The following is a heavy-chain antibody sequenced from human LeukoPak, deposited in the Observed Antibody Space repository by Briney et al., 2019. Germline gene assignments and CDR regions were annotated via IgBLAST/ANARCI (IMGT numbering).Heavy chain of an antibody. Sequence: GESLKISCKGSGSSFPSYWIGWVRQMPGKGLEGMGLIHPDASDTRSSAAFQGQVTISVAKSTSTAYLQWSSLEASDTAMYYCATVVIASAQWHFDYWGQGTLVTVSS. CDR1: GSSFPSYW. CDR3: ATVVIASAQWHFDY. J-gene: IGHJ4*02. D-gene: IGHD2-21*01. V-gene: IGHV5-51*01. CDR2: IHPDASDT.